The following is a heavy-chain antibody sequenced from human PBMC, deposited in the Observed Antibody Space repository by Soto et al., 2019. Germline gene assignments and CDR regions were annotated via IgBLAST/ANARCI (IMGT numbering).Heavy chain of an antibody. CDR2: IIPIFGTA. CDR3: ASDIVVVSDYYYGMDV. V-gene: IGHV1-69*01. J-gene: IGHJ6*02. Sequence: QVQLVQSGVEVKKPGSSVKVSCKASGGTFSSYAISWVRQAPGQGLEWMGGIIPIFGTANYAQKFQGRVTITADESTSTAYMELSSLRSEDTAVYYCASDIVVVSDYYYGMDVWGQGTTVTVSS. CDR1: GGTFSSYA. D-gene: IGHD2-2*01.